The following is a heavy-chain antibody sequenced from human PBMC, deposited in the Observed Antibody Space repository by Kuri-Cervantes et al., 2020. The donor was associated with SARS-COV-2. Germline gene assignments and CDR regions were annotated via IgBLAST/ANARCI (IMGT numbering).Heavy chain of an antibody. D-gene: IGHD2-2*01. J-gene: IGHJ5*02. CDR3: ARDLSDSSTPPHDP. Sequence: GESLKISCAASGFTFDDYGMSWVRQAPGKGLEWVSGINWNGGSTGYADSVKGRFTIPRDNAKNSLCLQMNSLRAEDTALYYCARDLSDSSTPPHDPWGQGTLVTVSS. V-gene: IGHV3-20*04. CDR2: INWNGGST. CDR1: GFTFDDYG.